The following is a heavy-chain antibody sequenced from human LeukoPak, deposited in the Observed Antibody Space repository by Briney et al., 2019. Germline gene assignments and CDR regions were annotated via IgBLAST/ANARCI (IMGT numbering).Heavy chain of an antibody. J-gene: IGHJ4*02. D-gene: IGHD5-12*01. CDR1: GGTFSSYA. CDR2: IIPIFGTA. Sequence: GSSVNVSCKASGGTFSSYAISWARQAPGQGLEWMGGIIPIFGTANYAQKFQGRVTITADESTSTAYMELSSLRSEDTAVYYCARDLGYSGYDAFDYWGQGTLVTVSS. V-gene: IGHV1-69*01. CDR3: ARDLGYSGYDAFDY.